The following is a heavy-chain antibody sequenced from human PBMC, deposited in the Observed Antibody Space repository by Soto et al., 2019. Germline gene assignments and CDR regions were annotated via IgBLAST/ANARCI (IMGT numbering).Heavy chain of an antibody. V-gene: IGHV3-21*01. CDR2: ISGSSDFL. D-gene: IGHD6-13*01. J-gene: IGHJ3*02. CDR3: ATSTWYAFDI. CDR1: GFTFSSYG. Sequence: GGSLRLSCAASGFTFSSYGMHWVRQAPGQGLEWVSSISGSSDFLYYADSVKGRFTISRDTATNSLYLQMNSLRAEDTAVYYCATSTWYAFDIWGQGTMVTVSS.